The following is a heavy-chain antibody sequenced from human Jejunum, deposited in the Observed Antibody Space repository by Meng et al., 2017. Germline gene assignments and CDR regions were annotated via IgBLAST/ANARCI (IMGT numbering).Heavy chain of an antibody. CDR2: ITGSGSNT. J-gene: IGHJ4*02. D-gene: IGHD2-21*01. CDR1: GFTFSGSS. CDR3: ARLVKS. Sequence: GQLVESGGGVVQPRRSLGLSCAASGFTFSGSSMSWVRQAPGKGLEWVSVITGSGSNTYYADSVKGRFTISRDDFKNTLFLQMNSLRGEDTAVYYCARLVKSWGQGTLVTVSS. V-gene: IGHV3-23*04.